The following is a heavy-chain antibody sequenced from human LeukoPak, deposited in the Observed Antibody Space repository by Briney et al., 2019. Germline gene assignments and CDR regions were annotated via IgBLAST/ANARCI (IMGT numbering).Heavy chain of an antibody. Sequence: GGSLRLSCAASGVTFSSYAKSWFRQTPGKGLEWVAFIRYDGSNKYYADSVKGRFTISRDNSKNTLYLQMNSLRAEDTAVYYCAKESRRKYYMDVWGKGTTVTISS. V-gene: IGHV3-30*02. CDR3: AKESRRKYYMDV. CDR2: IRYDGSNK. J-gene: IGHJ6*03. CDR1: GVTFSSYA.